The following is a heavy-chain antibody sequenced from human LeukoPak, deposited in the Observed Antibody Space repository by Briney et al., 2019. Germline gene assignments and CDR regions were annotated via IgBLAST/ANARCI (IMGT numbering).Heavy chain of an antibody. CDR3: AKVDAYCGGDCPADYYYYYMDV. J-gene: IGHJ6*03. D-gene: IGHD2-21*02. CDR2: ISGDGGST. CDR1: GFTFDDYA. Sequence: PGGSLRLSCAASGFTFDDYAMHWVRQAPGKGLEWVSLISGDGGSTYYADSVKGRFTISRDNSKNSLYLQMNSLRTEDTALHYCAKVDAYCGGDCPADYYYYYMDVWGKGTTVTVSS. V-gene: IGHV3-43*02.